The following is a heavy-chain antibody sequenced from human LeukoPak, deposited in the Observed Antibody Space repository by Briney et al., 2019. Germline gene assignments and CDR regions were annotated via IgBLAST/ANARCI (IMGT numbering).Heavy chain of an antibody. J-gene: IGHJ4*02. CDR2: ISYDGSNK. CDR3: AKDLLSGVSDY. Sequence: VGSLRLSCAASGFTFSSYGMHWVRQAPGKGLEWVAVISYDGSNKYYADSVKGRFTISRDNSKNTLYLQMNSLRAEDTAVYYCAKDLLSGVSDYWGQGTLVTVSS. CDR1: GFTFSSYG. D-gene: IGHD3-10*01. V-gene: IGHV3-30*18.